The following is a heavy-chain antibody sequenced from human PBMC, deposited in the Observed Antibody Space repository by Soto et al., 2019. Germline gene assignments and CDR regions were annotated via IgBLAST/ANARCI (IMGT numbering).Heavy chain of an antibody. D-gene: IGHD3-10*01. CDR1: GFTFTNYA. CDR3: ARGGMVQGDVVPPYNNWFDP. Sequence: QVHLLQSGAEERKPGASVKVSCKASGFTFTNYAIHWVRQAPGQRLEWMAWINAGTGNTDVSQRFQDRVTITRDTSATTAYLELNGLRFEDTAVYYCARGGMVQGDVVPPYNNWFDPWGQGTLVTVSS. J-gene: IGHJ5*02. V-gene: IGHV1-3*05. CDR2: INAGTGNT.